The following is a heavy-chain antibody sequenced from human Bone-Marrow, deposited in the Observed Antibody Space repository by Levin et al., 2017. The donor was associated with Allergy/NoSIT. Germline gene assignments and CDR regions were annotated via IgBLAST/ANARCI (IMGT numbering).Heavy chain of an antibody. D-gene: IGHD3-22*01. CDR1: DGSISNYY. CDR3: ARHRDSNELDY. CDR2: IYYSGSA. Sequence: SETLSLTCTVSDGSISNYYWSWFRQPPGKGLEWIGYIYYSGSATFNPSLKSQVTISVDTSKNQFSLKLSSVTAADTAVYYCARHRDSNELDYWGQGTLVTVSS. V-gene: IGHV4-59*08. J-gene: IGHJ4*02.